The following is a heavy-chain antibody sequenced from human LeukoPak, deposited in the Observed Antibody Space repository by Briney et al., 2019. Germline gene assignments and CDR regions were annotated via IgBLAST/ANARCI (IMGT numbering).Heavy chain of an antibody. CDR1: GGSISSSSYY. CDR2: LYYSGTT. CDR3: ARVEDMGDYGYWYFEV. V-gene: IGHV4-39*01. J-gene: IGHJ2*01. Sequence: SETLSLTCSVSGGSISSSSYYWGWIRQPPGKGLEWIGSLYYSGTTHYNPSLKSRVTISVDTSKNQFSLKLSSVTAADTAVYYCARVEDMGDYGYWYFEVWGRGTLVTVSS. D-gene: IGHD4-17*01.